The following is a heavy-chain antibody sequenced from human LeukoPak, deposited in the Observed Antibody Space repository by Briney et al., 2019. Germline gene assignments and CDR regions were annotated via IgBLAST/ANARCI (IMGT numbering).Heavy chain of an antibody. V-gene: IGHV3-21*01. Sequence: GGSLRLSCAASGFTFSSYIISWVRQAPGKGLEWVSSISSSSDYTYYADSVKGRFTISRDNAKNSVYLQMNSLRAEDTAVYYCARDATLYDFWSGLASEFDYWGQGTLVTVSS. J-gene: IGHJ4*02. D-gene: IGHD3-3*01. CDR2: ISSSSDYT. CDR3: ARDATLYDFWSGLASEFDY. CDR1: GFTFSSYI.